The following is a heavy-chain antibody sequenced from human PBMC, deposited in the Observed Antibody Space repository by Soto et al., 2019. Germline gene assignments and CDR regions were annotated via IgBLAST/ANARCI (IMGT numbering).Heavy chain of an antibody. D-gene: IGHD6-6*01. Sequence: GASVKVSCKASGYSFTSYDINWVRQATRQGLGWMGWMNPNSGNTGYAQKFQGRVTMTRNTSISTAYMELSSLRSEDTAVYYCARSGSIAALFYYYYGMDVWGQGTTVTVSS. CDR1: GYSFTSYD. CDR3: ARSGSIAALFYYYYGMDV. V-gene: IGHV1-8*01. J-gene: IGHJ6*02. CDR2: MNPNSGNT.